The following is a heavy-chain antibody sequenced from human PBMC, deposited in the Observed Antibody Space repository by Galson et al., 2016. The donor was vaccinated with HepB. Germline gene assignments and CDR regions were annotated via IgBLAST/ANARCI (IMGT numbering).Heavy chain of an antibody. Sequence: SLRLSCAASGFTFSDYYMSWIRQAPGKGLEWVSYISSSGSSIYYADSVKGRFTISRDNAKTSLYLQMHSLRGEDTAVYYCAKDTRRWNHFDFWGLGTLVTVSS. V-gene: IGHV3-11*01. D-gene: IGHD5-24*01. J-gene: IGHJ4*02. CDR2: ISSSGSSI. CDR3: AKDTRRWNHFDF. CDR1: GFTFSDYY.